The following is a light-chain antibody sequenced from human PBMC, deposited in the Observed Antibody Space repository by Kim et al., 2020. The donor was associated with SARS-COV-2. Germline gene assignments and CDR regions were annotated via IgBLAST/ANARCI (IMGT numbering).Light chain of an antibody. J-gene: IGLJ2*01. Sequence: SSELTQAPAVSVALGQTVRITCQGDTVRRFYANWYQQKPGQAPILIVFHGTQRPSGIPGRFSGAVSGSTASLTLTGAQEEDEGDYYCDSRDSTGDQEVFG. CDR3: DSRDSTGDQEV. V-gene: IGLV3-19*01. CDR1: TVRRFY. CDR2: HGT.